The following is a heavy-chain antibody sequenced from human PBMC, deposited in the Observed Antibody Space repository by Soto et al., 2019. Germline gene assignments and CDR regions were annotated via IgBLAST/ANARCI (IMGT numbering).Heavy chain of an antibody. CDR3: AQGVTNHDDRSGRPYFSDS. J-gene: IGHJ4*02. D-gene: IGHD3-22*01. Sequence: PGGSLRLSCAASGFTFSAYGMHWVRQTTGKGLEWVSAIGAADDPYYLGSVKGRFTISRENAKNSLYLQMNSLRAEDTAVYYCAQGVTNHDDRSGRPYFSDSWGLGTLVTVSS. V-gene: IGHV3-13*05. CDR2: IGAADDP. CDR1: GFTFSAYG.